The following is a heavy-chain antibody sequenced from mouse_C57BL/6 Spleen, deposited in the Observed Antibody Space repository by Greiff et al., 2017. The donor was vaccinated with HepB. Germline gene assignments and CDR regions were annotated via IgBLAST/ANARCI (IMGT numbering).Heavy chain of an antibody. Sequence: DVMLVESGGDLVKPGGSLKLSCEASGFTFSSYGMSWVRQTPDKRLEWVATISSGGSYTYYPDSVKGRFTISRDNAKNTLYLQMSSLKSEDTAMYYCARLITTVVAPYFDYWGQGTTLTVSS. CDR3: ARLITTVVAPYFDY. V-gene: IGHV5-6*02. J-gene: IGHJ2*01. CDR2: ISSGGSYT. D-gene: IGHD1-1*01. CDR1: GFTFSSYG.